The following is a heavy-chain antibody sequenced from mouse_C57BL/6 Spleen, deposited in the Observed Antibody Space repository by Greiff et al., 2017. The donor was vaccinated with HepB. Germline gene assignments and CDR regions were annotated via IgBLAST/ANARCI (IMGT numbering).Heavy chain of an antibody. J-gene: IGHJ2*01. CDR1: GFTFSSYA. V-gene: IGHV5-9-1*02. CDR2: ISSGGDYI. D-gene: IGHD6-1*01. CDR3: TRGESYPLYFDY. Sequence: EVKLVESGAGLVKPGGSLKLSCAASGFTFSSYALSWVRQTPEKRLEWVAYISSGGDYIYYADTVKGRFTISRDNARNNLYLQMSSLKSEDTAMYYCTRGESYPLYFDYWGQGTTLTVSS.